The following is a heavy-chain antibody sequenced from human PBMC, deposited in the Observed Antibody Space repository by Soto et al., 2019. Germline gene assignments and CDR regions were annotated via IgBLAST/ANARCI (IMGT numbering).Heavy chain of an antibody. J-gene: IGHJ4*02. CDR1: GYTFTSYY. CDR2: INPTGGNT. D-gene: IGHD3-22*01. V-gene: IGHV1-46*01. CDR3: ARDRLRGYDSSGFYS. Sequence: ASVKVSCKASGYTFTSYYMNWVRQAPGQGLEWMGIINPTGGNTTYAQKFLGRVTMTTDTSTNTVHMELRSLKSEDTAMYYCARDRLRGYDSSGFYSWGQGTMVTVSS.